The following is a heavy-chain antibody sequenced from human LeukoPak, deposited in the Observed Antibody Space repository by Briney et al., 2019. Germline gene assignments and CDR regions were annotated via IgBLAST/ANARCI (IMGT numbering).Heavy chain of an antibody. CDR3: ARGAPPGYYDSSGYFDY. Sequence: ASVKVSCKASGYTFTSYAMHWVRQAPGQRLEWMGWINAGNGNTKYSQEFQGRVTITRDTSASTAYMELSSLRSEDMAVYYCARGAPPGYYDSSGYFDYWGQGTLVTVSS. J-gene: IGHJ4*02. CDR2: INAGNGNT. CDR1: GYTFTSYA. D-gene: IGHD3-22*01. V-gene: IGHV1-3*03.